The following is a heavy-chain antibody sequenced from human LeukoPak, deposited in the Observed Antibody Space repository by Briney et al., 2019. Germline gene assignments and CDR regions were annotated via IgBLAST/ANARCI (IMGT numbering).Heavy chain of an antibody. CDR1: GYSFTSYW. J-gene: IGHJ4*02. D-gene: IGHD2-2*01. CDR3: ARRQGCSSTSCPPDS. CDR2: IDPSDSYT. Sequence: GESLKISCKGSGYSFTSYWITWVRQMPGKGLEWMGRIDPSDSYTNYSPSFQGRVTISADKSISTAYLQWSSLKASDTAMYYCARRQGCSSTSCPPDSWGQGTLVTVSS. V-gene: IGHV5-10-1*01.